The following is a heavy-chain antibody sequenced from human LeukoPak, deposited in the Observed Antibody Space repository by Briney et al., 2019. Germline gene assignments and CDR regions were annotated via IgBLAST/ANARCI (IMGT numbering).Heavy chain of an antibody. D-gene: IGHD6-19*01. J-gene: IGHJ4*02. Sequence: PSETLSLTCTVSGGSISSSSFYWGWIRQPPGKGLEWIGSIYYSGSPYYNPSLKSRVTISVDTSKNQFSLRLSSVTAADMAVFYCARQQAEQWLVLYYWGQGTLVTVSS. CDR1: GGSISSSSFY. CDR3: ARQQAEQWLVLYY. V-gene: IGHV4-39*01. CDR2: IYYSGSP.